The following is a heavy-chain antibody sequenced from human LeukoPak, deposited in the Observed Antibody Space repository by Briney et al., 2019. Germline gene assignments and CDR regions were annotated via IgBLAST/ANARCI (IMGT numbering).Heavy chain of an antibody. V-gene: IGHV3-48*04. J-gene: IGHJ3*02. CDR2: ISSSSSTI. D-gene: IGHD5-18*01. CDR1: GFTVSSNY. Sequence: GGSLRLSCAASGFTVSSNYMSWVRQAPGKGLEWVSYISSSSSTIYYADSVKGRFTISRDNAKNSLYLQMNSLRAEDTAVYYCARGPQYSNDAFDIWGQGTMVTVSS. CDR3: ARGPQYSNDAFDI.